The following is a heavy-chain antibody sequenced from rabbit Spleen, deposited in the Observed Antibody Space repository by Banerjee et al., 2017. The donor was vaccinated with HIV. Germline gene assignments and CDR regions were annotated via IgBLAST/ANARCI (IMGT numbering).Heavy chain of an antibody. V-gene: IGHV1S45*01. J-gene: IGHJ4*01. CDR2: IYTGSSGST. CDR1: GFSFSNSYY. D-gene: IGHD5-1*01. CDR3: ARDLVTVIGWNFNL. Sequence: QEQLEESGGDLVKPGASLTLTCKASGFSFSNSYYVCWVRQAPGKGLEWIACIYTGSSGSTYYASWAKGRFTISKTSSTTVTLQMTSLTAADTATYFCARDLVTVIGWNFNLWGQGTLVTVS.